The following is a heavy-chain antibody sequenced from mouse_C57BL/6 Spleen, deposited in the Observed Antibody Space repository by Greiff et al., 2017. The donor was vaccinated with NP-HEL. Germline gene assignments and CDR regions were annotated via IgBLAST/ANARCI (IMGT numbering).Heavy chain of an antibody. V-gene: IGHV1-26*01. CDR1: GYTFTDYY. J-gene: IGHJ4*01. D-gene: IGHD3-3*01. CDR2: INPNNGGT. Sequence: VQLQQSGPELVKPGASVKISCKASGYTFTDYYMNWVKQSHGKSLEWIGDINPNNGGTSYNQKFKGKATLTVDKSSSTAYMELRSLTSEDSAVYYWERKGGTGAMDYWGQGTSVTVSS. CDR3: ERKGGTGAMDY.